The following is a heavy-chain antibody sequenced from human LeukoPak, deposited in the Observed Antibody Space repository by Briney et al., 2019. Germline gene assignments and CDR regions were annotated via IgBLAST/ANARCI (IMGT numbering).Heavy chain of an antibody. V-gene: IGHV1-2*02. Sequence: AASVKVSCKASGGTFSSYAISWVRQAPGQGLEWMGWINPNSGGTNYAQKFQGRVTMTRDMSISTAYMELSRLRSDDTAVYYCAKVASTTRRHDAFDIWGQGTLVTVSS. J-gene: IGHJ3*02. CDR1: GGTFSSYA. CDR2: INPNSGGT. D-gene: IGHD1-1*01. CDR3: AKVASTTRRHDAFDI.